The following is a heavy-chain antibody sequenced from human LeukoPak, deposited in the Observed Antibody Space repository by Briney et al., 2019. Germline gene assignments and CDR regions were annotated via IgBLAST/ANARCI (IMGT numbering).Heavy chain of an antibody. V-gene: IGHV5-51*01. Sequence: GESLKISCKGSGYSFTTYWIGWVRQMPGKGLEWMGIIYPGDSDTRYSPSFQGQVTISADKSISTAYLQWSSLKASDTAVYYCARGGALFDWLSSFDYWGQGTLVTVSS. CDR2: IYPGDSDT. D-gene: IGHD3-9*01. CDR3: ARGGALFDWLSSFDY. CDR1: GYSFTTYW. J-gene: IGHJ4*02.